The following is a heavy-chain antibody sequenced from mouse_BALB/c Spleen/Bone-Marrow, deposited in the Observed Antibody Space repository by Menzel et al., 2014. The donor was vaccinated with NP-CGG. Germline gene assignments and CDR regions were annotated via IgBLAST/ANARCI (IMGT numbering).Heavy chain of an antibody. V-gene: IGHV1-47*01. CDR3: AWGGGFAY. CDR1: GYTFTSYP. Sequence: VQLQQSGAELVKPGASVKMSCKAFGYTFTSYPIEWMKQNHGKSLEWIGNFHPYNDDTKYSEKFKGKAKLTVEKSSSTVFLGLSCFTSDVSAIYCCAWGGGFAYWGQGTLVTVSA. CDR2: FHPYNDDT. J-gene: IGHJ3*01.